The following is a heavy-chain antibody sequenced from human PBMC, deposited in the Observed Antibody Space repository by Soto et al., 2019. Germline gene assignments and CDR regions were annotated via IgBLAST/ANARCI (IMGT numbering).Heavy chain of an antibody. CDR1: AGSINDYY. CDR2: IHHSGST. D-gene: IGHD3-3*01. Sequence: PXGTMSLTCALDAGSINDYYCSWLRQSPGKGLEWIGEIHHSGSTKYNPSLKSRVSLSVDTSTNQFSLKMTSITAADRGVYYCARGVDSWSGYLFWGQGTPVTVSS. CDR3: ARGVDSWSGYLF. V-gene: IGHV4-34*01. J-gene: IGHJ4*02.